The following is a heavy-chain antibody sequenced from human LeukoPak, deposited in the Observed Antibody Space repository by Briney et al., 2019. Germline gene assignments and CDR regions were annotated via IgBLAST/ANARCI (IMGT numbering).Heavy chain of an antibody. CDR2: ISGGGGST. CDR3: AKGGKWDVTPFDY. D-gene: IGHD1-26*01. V-gene: IGHV3-23*01. CDR1: GFTFTSYS. Sequence: GGSLRLPCAASGFTFTSYSMNWVRQAPGKGLEWVSTISGGGGSTYYADSVKGRFTISRDNSKNTLYLQVNSLRAEDTAVYYCAKGGKWDVTPFDYWGQGTQVTVSS. J-gene: IGHJ4*02.